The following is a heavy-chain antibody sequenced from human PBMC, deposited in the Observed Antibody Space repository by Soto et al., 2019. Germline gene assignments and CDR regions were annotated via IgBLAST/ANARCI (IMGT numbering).Heavy chain of an antibody. Sequence: QVQLVQSGAEVKKPGASVKVSCKASGYTFTRSGISWARQAPGQGPEWMGWISSHNGDTNYAQTFQGRVTMTTDTSTSTAYMELRSLRSDDTAVYYCAREGVAPYYYYGMDIWGQGTPVTVSS. J-gene: IGHJ6*02. CDR1: GYTFTRSG. V-gene: IGHV1-18*01. CDR2: ISSHNGDT. D-gene: IGHD5-12*01. CDR3: AREGVAPYYYYGMDI.